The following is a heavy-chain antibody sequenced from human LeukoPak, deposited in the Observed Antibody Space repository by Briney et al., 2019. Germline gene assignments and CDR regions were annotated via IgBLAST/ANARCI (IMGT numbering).Heavy chain of an antibody. CDR1: GYSIISDYL. V-gene: IGHV4-38-2*02. CDR3: ARVVASTSIDF. D-gene: IGHD2-15*01. Sequence: SETLSLTCTVSGYSIISDYLGGWVRQPPRKRPGWIGSYIDSGDYYHNPSLTSRITSSTAPNNNWFSLKIITAAAAATAIYSCARVVASTSIDFWGQGTVVTVFS. J-gene: IGHJ4*02. CDR2: YIDSGDY.